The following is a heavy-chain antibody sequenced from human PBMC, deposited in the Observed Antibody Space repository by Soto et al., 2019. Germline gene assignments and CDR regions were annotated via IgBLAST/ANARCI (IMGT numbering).Heavy chain of an antibody. Sequence: ASVKVSCKVSGYTLTELSMHWVRQAPGKGLEWMGGFDPEDGETIYAQKFQGRVTMTEDTSTDTAYMELSSLRSEDTAVYYCATTTILEWSSPRAFDIWGQGTMVTVSS. V-gene: IGHV1-24*01. D-gene: IGHD3-3*01. CDR3: ATTTILEWSSPRAFDI. CDR1: GYTLTELS. J-gene: IGHJ3*02. CDR2: FDPEDGET.